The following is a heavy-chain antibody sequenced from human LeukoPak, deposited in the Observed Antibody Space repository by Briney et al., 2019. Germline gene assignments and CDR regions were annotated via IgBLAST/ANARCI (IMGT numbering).Heavy chain of an antibody. V-gene: IGHV1-69*13. CDR1: GGTFSSYA. CDR3: ASGGTLDHDFWSGPGFDY. J-gene: IGHJ4*02. Sequence: SVKVSCKASGGTFSSYAISWVRQAPGQGLEWMGGIIPIFGTANYAQKFQGRVTITADESTSTAYMELSSLRSEDTAVYYCASGGTLDHDFWSGPGFDYWGQGTLVTVSS. D-gene: IGHD3-3*01. CDR2: IIPIFGTA.